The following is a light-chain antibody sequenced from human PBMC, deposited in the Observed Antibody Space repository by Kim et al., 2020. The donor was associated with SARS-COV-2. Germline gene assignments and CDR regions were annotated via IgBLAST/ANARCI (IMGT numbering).Light chain of an antibody. J-gene: IGLJ2*01. Sequence: QSVLTQPPSASGTPGQRVTISCSGSTSNIESNAVNWYQQFPGTAPKLLIYSNDQRPSGVPDRFSGSKSGTSGSLAISGLQSEDEADYYCAAWDDNLKGVLFGGGTQLTV. CDR3: AAWDDNLKGVL. CDR1: TSNIESNA. CDR2: SND. V-gene: IGLV1-44*01.